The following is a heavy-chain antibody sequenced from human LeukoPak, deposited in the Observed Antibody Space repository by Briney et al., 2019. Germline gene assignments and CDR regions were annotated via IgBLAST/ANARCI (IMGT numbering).Heavy chain of an antibody. V-gene: IGHV1-18*01. Sequence: ASVKVSCKASGYTFTSYDINWVRQATGQGLEWMGWISAYNGNTNYAQKLQGRVTMTTDTSTSTAYMELRSLRSDDTAVYYCARTTWAKPFDYWGQGTLVTVSS. CDR1: GYTFTSYD. CDR2: ISAYNGNT. CDR3: ARTTWAKPFDY. J-gene: IGHJ4*02. D-gene: IGHD4-17*01.